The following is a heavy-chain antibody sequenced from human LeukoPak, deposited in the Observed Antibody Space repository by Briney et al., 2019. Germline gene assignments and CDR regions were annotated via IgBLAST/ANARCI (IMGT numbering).Heavy chain of an antibody. Sequence: SETLSLTCTVSGGSISSGDYYWSWIRQPPGKGLEWIGYIYYSGSTYYNPSLKSRVTISVDTSKNQFSLKLSSVTAADTAVYYCAREFVVDYGVYVFRPHAFDIWGQGTMVTVSS. CDR1: GGSISSGDYY. D-gene: IGHD4-17*01. CDR2: IYYSGST. CDR3: AREFVVDYGVYVFRPHAFDI. J-gene: IGHJ3*02. V-gene: IGHV4-30-4*01.